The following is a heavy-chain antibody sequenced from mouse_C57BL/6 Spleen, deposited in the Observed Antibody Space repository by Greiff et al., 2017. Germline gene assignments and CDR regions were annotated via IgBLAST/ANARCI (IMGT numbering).Heavy chain of an antibody. J-gene: IGHJ4*01. Sequence: VQLQQPGAELVMPGASVKLSCKASGYTFTSYWMHWVKQRPGQGLEWLGEIDPSDSYTNYNRKFKGKSTLTVDKSSSTAYMQLSSLTSADSAVYYCAKMGAYYSTKYYAMDYWGQGTSVTVSS. CDR2: IDPSDSYT. V-gene: IGHV1-69*01. CDR1: GYTFTSYW. CDR3: AKMGAYYSTKYYAMDY. D-gene: IGHD2-5*01.